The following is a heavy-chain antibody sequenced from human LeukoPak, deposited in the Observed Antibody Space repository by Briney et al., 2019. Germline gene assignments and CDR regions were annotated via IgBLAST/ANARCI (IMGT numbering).Heavy chain of an antibody. CDR3: AKSSYFDY. J-gene: IGHJ4*02. Sequence: PSETLSLTCVVYGGSFSGYYWSWIRQPPGKGLEWVSAISGSGGSTYYADSVKGRFTISRDNSKNTLYLQMNSLRAEDTAVYYCAKSSYFDYWGQGTLVTVSS. CDR1: GGSFSGYY. V-gene: IGHV3-23*01. CDR2: ISGSGGST.